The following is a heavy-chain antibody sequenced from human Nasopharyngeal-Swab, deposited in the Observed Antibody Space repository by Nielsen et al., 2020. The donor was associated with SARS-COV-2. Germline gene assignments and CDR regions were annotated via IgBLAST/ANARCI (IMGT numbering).Heavy chain of an antibody. CDR1: GGTFSGYA. J-gene: IGHJ5*02. CDR3: ARGYSRMTGTPPRFDP. D-gene: IGHD1-7*01. CDR2: IIPIFGTT. V-gene: IGHV1-69*13. Sequence: SVKVSCKASGGTFSGYAINWVRQAPGQGLEWIGGIIPIFGTTNYAQKFQGRVTITADESTSTAYMELSSLRSEDTAVYYCARGYSRMTGTPPRFDPWGQGILVTVSS.